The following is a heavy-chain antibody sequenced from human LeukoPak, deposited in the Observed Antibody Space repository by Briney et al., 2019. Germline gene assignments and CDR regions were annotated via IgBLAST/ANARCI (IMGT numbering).Heavy chain of an antibody. D-gene: IGHD6-13*01. Sequence: SETLSLTCTVSGGSISSGDYYWSWIRQPPGKGLEWIGYIYYSGSTNYNPSLKSRVTMSVDTSKNQFSLRLTSVTAADTAAYFCARHATSSSWYGIDAFDIWGQGTMVTVSS. CDR1: GGSISSGDYY. V-gene: IGHV4-30-4*01. J-gene: IGHJ3*02. CDR3: ARHATSSSWYGIDAFDI. CDR2: IYYSGST.